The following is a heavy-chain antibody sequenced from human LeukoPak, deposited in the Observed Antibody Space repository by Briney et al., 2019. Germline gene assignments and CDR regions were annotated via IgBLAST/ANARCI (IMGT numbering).Heavy chain of an antibody. CDR2: ISYDGSNK. V-gene: IGHV3-30*18. CDR3: AKDGGHCSGGSCYRFDY. D-gene: IGHD2-15*01. Sequence: GGSLILSCAASGFTFSSYGMHWVRQAPGKGLEWVAVISYDGSNKYYADSVKGRFTISRDNSKNTLYLQVNSLRAEDTAVYYCAKDGGHCSGGSCYRFDYWGQGTLVTVSS. J-gene: IGHJ4*02. CDR1: GFTFSSYG.